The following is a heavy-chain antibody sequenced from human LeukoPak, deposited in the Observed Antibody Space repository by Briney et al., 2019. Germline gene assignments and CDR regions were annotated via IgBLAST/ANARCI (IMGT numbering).Heavy chain of an antibody. J-gene: IGHJ4*02. CDR3: ARAGYCSSTSCYQEPADY. Sequence: ASVKVSCKASGYTFTSSAMHWVRQAPGQRLEWMGWINAGNGNTKYSQKFQGRVTITRDTSASTAYMELSSLRSEDTAVYYCARAGYCSSTSCYQEPADYWGQGTLVTVSS. D-gene: IGHD2-2*03. CDR2: INAGNGNT. V-gene: IGHV1-3*01. CDR1: GYTFTSSA.